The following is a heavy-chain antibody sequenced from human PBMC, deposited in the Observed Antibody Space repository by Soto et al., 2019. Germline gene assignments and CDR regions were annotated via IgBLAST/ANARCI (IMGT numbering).Heavy chain of an antibody. Sequence: QVQLVQSGAEVKKPGASVKVSCKASGYTFTRYGISWVRQAPGQGLEWMGWISAYNANTKYAQKFQGRVTMTTDTSTSTAYMELRSLRSDDTAVYQWARLIVDIVATIHFDYWGQGTLVTVSS. CDR2: ISAYNANT. D-gene: IGHD5-12*01. CDR1: GYTFTRYG. CDR3: ARLIVDIVATIHFDY. J-gene: IGHJ4*02. V-gene: IGHV1-18*01.